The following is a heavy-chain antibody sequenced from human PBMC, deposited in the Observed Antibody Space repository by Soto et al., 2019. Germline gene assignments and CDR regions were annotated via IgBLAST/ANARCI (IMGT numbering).Heavy chain of an antibody. D-gene: IGHD5-12*01. CDR2: IYYSGST. CDR3: AREGNLGRWLQPLDF. V-gene: IGHV4-59*01. J-gene: IGHJ4*02. CDR1: GGSISSYY. Sequence: SETLSLTCTVSGGSISSYYWSWIRQPPGKGLEWIGYIYYSGSTNYNPSLKSRVTISVDTSKNQFSLKLNSVTAADTAKYFCAREGNLGRWLQPLDFWGQGTLVTVPQ.